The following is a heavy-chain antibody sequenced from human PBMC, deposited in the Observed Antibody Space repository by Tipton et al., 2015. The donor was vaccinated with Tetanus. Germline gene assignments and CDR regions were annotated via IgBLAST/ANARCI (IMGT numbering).Heavy chain of an antibody. Sequence: LRLSCNVTGALLTTGGYYWSWIRQPPGKGLESIGYIYYSGSTYYNPSLKSRVTISVDTPKNQFSLRLSSVTAADTAVYYCARDHGITWGGMGYYYGMDVWGQGTTVTVSS. CDR1: GALLTTGGYY. J-gene: IGHJ6*02. CDR3: ARDHGITWGGMGYYYGMDV. CDR2: IYYSGST. D-gene: IGHD3-16*01. V-gene: IGHV4-30-4*01.